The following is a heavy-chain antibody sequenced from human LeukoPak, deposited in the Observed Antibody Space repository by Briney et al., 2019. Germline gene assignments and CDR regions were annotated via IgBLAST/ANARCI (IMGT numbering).Heavy chain of an antibody. Sequence: PGGSLRLSCAASGFTFSRYGMRWVRQAPGKGLEWVAVIRYDGSNKYADSVKGRYTISRDNAKNTLHLQMNSLRVEDTAVYYCARFTYTTRPSDVWGKGTTVTVSS. CDR2: IRYDGSNK. CDR1: GFTFSRYG. J-gene: IGHJ6*04. V-gene: IGHV3-30*03. CDR3: ARFTYTTRPSDV. D-gene: IGHD3-16*01.